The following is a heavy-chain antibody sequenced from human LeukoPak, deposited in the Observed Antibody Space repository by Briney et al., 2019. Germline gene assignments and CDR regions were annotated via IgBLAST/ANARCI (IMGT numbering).Heavy chain of an antibody. CDR3: ARETYDYLWGNYRYSDY. CDR2: ISTTGST. D-gene: IGHD3-16*02. Sequence: SDTLSLTCTVSGGSFSGYYWSWIRQPAGKGLEWIGHISTTGSTSYNPSLRSRGTMSIDTSKNQFSLRLSSVTAADTAVYYCARETYDYLWGNYRYSDYWGQGTLVSVSS. CDR1: GGSFSGYY. V-gene: IGHV4-4*07. J-gene: IGHJ4*02.